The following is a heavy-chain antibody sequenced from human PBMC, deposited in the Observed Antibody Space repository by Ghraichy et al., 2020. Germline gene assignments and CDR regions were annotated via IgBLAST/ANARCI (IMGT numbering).Heavy chain of an antibody. J-gene: IGHJ6*02. D-gene: IGHD2-2*01. CDR2: ISSNGGST. V-gene: IGHV3-64D*06. CDR1: GFTFSSYA. CDR3: VKDQEYCSSTSCYDYYYGMDV. Sequence: GGSLRLSCSASGFTFSSYAMHWVRQAPGKGLEYVSAISSNGGSTYYADSVKGRFTISRDNSKNTLYLQMSSLRAEDTAVYYCVKDQEYCSSTSCYDYYYGMDVWGQGTTVTVSS.